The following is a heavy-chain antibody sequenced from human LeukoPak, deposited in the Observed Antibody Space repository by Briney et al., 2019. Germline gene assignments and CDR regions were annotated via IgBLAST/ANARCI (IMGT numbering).Heavy chain of an antibody. J-gene: IGHJ4*02. CDR2: IYSGGST. Sequence: GGSLRLSCAASGFTVSSNYMSWVRQAPGKGLEWVSVIYSGGSTYYADSVKGRFTISRDNSKNTLYLQMNSLRAEDTAVYYCAKDHYYDSSPLYWGQGTLVTVSS. CDR3: AKDHYYDSSPLY. V-gene: IGHV3-53*01. CDR1: GFTVSSNY. D-gene: IGHD3-22*01.